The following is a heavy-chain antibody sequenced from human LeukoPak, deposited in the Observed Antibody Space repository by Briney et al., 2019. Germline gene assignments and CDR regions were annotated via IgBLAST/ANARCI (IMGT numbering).Heavy chain of an antibody. CDR2: INHSGST. J-gene: IGHJ5*02. CDR1: GGSFSGYY. V-gene: IGHV4-34*01. Sequence: PSETLSLTCAVYGGSFSGYYWSWIRQPPGKGLEWIGEINHSGSTNYNPSLKSRVTISVDTSKNQFSLKLSSVTAADTAVYYCARRYSSSWYGFPRVVDPWGRGTLVTVSS. D-gene: IGHD6-13*01. CDR3: ARRYSSSWYGFPRVVDP.